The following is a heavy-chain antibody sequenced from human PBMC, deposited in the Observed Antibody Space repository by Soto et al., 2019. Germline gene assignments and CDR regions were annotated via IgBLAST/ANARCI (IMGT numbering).Heavy chain of an antibody. V-gene: IGHV4-39*01. D-gene: IGHD1-26*01. CDR3: AMRVGATDNGGYYFDN. J-gene: IGHJ4*02. CDR1: GGSISSSSYY. Sequence: SETLSLTCTVSGGSISSSSYYWGWIRQPPGKGLEWIGSIYYSGSTYYNPSLKSRVTISVDTSKNQFSLKLNSVTAADTAVYSCAMRVGATDNGGYYFDNWGQGALVTVSS. CDR2: IYYSGST.